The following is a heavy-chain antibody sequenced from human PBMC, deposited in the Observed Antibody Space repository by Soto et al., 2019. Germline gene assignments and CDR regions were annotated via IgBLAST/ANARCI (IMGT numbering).Heavy chain of an antibody. CDR1: GGSFSGYY. CDR3: ARKRSSGWYGKWFDP. D-gene: IGHD6-19*01. Sequence: SETLSLTCAVYGGSFSGYYWSWIRQPPGKGLEWIGEINHSGSTNYNPSLKSRVTISVDTSKNQFSLKLSSVTAADTAVYYCARKRSSGWYGKWFDPWGQGTLVTVSS. CDR2: INHSGST. J-gene: IGHJ5*02. V-gene: IGHV4-34*01.